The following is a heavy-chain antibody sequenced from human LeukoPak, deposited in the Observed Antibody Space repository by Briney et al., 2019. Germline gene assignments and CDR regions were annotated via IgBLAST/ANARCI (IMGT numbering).Heavy chain of an antibody. CDR2: MNPNSGNT. CDR1: GYTFTGYY. CDR3: ARGSYYGSEPYYYYYYMDV. J-gene: IGHJ6*03. V-gene: IGHV1-8*02. Sequence: GASVKVSCKASGYTFTGYYMHWVRQATGQGFEWMGCMNPNSGNTDYAQKFQGRVTMTRNTSISTAYMELSSLRSEDTAVYYCARGSYYGSEPYYYYYYMDVWGKGTTVTISS. D-gene: IGHD3-10*01.